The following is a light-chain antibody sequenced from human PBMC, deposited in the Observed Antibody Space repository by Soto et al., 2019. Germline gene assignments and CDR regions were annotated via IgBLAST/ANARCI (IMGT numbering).Light chain of an antibody. J-gene: IGLJ1*01. CDR2: EGN. CDR3: SSSAGINSILV. CDR1: SSDVGGYNH. Sequence: QSALTQPPSASGSPGQSVTISCTGTSSDVGGYNHVSWYQQHPGKAPKLMIFEGNKRPSGVPDRFSGSKSGNTASLTVSGLLDEEEDADYCSSSAGINSILVFGGGTKVTVL. V-gene: IGLV2-8*01.